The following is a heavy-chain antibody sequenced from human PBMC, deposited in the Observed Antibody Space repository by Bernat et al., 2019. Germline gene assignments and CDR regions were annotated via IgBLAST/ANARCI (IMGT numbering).Heavy chain of an antibody. J-gene: IGHJ4*02. Sequence: QVQLVKSGAEVKKPGASVKASCKASGYTFTSYAMHWVRQAPGQRLEWMGWINAGNGNTKYSQKFQGRVTMTRDTSASTAYMELSSLRSEDKAVYYCARDKQVMVRGVTKNPLDDWGQGTLVTVSS. CDR1: GYTFTSYA. V-gene: IGHV1-3*01. CDR2: INAGNGNT. CDR3: ARDKQVMVRGVTKNPLDD. D-gene: IGHD3-10*01.